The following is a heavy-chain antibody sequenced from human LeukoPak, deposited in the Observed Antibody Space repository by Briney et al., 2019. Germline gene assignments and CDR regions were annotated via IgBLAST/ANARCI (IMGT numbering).Heavy chain of an antibody. V-gene: IGHV3-30*04. CDR1: GFTFSSYA. Sequence: GGSLRLSCAASGFTFSSYAMHWVRQAPGKGLEWVAVISYDGSNKYYADSVKGRFTISRDNSKNTLYLQMNSLRAEDTAVYYCARDRPEYYFNYWGQGTRSPSPQ. CDR2: ISYDGSNK. CDR3: ARDRPEYYFNY. J-gene: IGHJ4*02.